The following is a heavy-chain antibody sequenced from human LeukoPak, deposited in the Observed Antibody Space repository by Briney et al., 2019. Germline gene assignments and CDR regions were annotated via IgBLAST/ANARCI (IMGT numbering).Heavy chain of an antibody. V-gene: IGHV3-7*03. D-gene: IGHD3-22*01. CDR2: INQDGTEK. CDR3: ARRLYYYDSRGYQYYFDY. J-gene: IGHJ4*02. CDR1: GFTSTTYW. Sequence: GESLRLSCAASGFTSTTYWMTWVRQAPGKGLEWVANINQDGTEKYYVDSVKGRFTISRDNAKNSLFLQMNSLRAEDTALYYCARRLYYYDSRGYQYYFDYWGQGTLVTVSS.